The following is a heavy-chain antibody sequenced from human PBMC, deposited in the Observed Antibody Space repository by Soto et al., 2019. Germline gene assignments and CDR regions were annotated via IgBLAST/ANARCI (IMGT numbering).Heavy chain of an antibody. CDR3: AREASEGMDV. CDR2: ISYDGSNK. Sequence: GGSLRLSCAASGFTFSSYAMHWVRQAPGKGLERVAVISYDGSNKYYADSVKGRFTISRDNSKNTLYLQMNSLRAEDTAVYYCAREASEGMDVWGQGTTVTVSS. V-gene: IGHV3-30-3*01. J-gene: IGHJ6*02. CDR1: GFTFSSYA.